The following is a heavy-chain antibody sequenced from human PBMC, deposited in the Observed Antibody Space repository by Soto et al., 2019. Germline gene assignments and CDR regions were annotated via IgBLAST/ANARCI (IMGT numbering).Heavy chain of an antibody. CDR2: INPSDGNT. D-gene: IGHD3-22*01. CDR3: ARFSSGYTREYYFDY. CDR1: GYMFAIYH. V-gene: IGHV1-46*01. J-gene: IGHJ4*02. Sequence: ASVKVSCKASGYMFAIYHIHWVRQAPGQGLEWMGVINPSDGNTNYAQKFQGRLTMTRDTSTSTVYMELGSLRSDDTAVYYCARFSSGYTREYYFDYWGQGTLVTV.